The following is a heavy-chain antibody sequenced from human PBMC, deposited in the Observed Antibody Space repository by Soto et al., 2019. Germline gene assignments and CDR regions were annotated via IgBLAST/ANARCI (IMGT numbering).Heavy chain of an antibody. CDR3: AREGGIVGATAADY. Sequence: QVQLQESGPGLVKPSQTLSLTCTVSGGSISSGGYYWSWIRQHPGKGLEWIGYIYYSGSTYYNPSLKSRVTIPVDTSKNQFSLKLSSVTAANTAVYYCAREGGIVGATAADYWGQGTLVTVSS. CDR1: GGSISSGGYY. J-gene: IGHJ4*02. D-gene: IGHD1-26*01. CDR2: IYYSGST. V-gene: IGHV4-31*03.